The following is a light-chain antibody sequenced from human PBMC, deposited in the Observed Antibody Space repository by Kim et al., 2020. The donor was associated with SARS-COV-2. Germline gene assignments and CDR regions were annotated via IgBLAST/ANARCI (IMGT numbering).Light chain of an antibody. CDR1: QSVSRNY. CDR3: QQYGGSPIT. CDR2: DAS. Sequence: SPGQSATLSCGASQSVSRNYLAWYQQQPGLAPRLLIYDASGRATGIPDRFSGSGSGTDFTLTISRLEPEDFAVYYCQQYGGSPITFGQGTRLEIK. J-gene: IGKJ5*01. V-gene: IGKV3D-20*01.